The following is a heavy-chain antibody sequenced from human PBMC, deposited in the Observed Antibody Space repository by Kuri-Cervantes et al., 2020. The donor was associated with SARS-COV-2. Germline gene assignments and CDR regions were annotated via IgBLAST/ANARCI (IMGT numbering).Heavy chain of an antibody. CDR3: ARGVGSPRRRSSYGYRPYNWFDP. CDR2: IYYSGST. D-gene: IGHD5-18*01. J-gene: IGHJ5*02. V-gene: IGHV4-31*01. Sequence: SETLSLTCTVSGGSISSGGYYWSWIRQHPGKGLEWIGYIYYSGSTYYNPSLKSLVTISVDTSKNQFSLKLSSVTAADTAVYYCARGVGSPRRRSSYGYRPYNWFDPWGQGTLVTVSS. CDR1: GGSISSGGYY.